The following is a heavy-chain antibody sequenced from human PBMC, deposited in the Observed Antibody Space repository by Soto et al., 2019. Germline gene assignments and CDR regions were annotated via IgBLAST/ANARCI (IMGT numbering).Heavy chain of an antibody. CDR2: ISRSGSDI. D-gene: IGHD2-2*03. V-gene: IGHV3-11*01. J-gene: IGHJ6*02. CDR1: GFTFSDYS. CDR3: ATVGYCSSTSCQTRYYYYGMDV. Sequence: GSLRLSCAASGFTFSDYSMNWVRQAPGKGLEWVSYISRSGSDIYYADSVKGRFTISRDNAKNSLFLQMNSLRAEDTAVYYCATVGYCSSTSCQTRYYYYGMDVWGQGTTVTVSS.